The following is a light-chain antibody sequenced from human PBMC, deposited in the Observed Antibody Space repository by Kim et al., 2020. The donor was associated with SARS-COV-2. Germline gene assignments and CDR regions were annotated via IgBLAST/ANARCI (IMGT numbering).Light chain of an antibody. CDR3: QQYISDAR. V-gene: IGKV1-9*01. CDR2: AAS. J-gene: IGKJ4*02. CDR1: QDISNS. Sequence: QLTQSPSSLPASVGDRVIITCRASQDISNSLAWYHQKPGKAPKLLIYAASSLTAEVPSRFSGSGSGTDFALTISSLQADDIGTYYCQQYISDARFGGGTKVDIK.